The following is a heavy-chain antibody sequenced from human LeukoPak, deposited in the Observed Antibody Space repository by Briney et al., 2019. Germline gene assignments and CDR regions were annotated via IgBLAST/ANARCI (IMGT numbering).Heavy chain of an antibody. CDR1: GFTFSSYA. Sequence: GGSLRLSCAASGFTFSSYAMSWVRQAPGKGLEWVSAISGSGGSTYYADSVKGRFTISRDNSKNTLYLQMNSLRAEDTAVYYCAKFYSSGWYRVDYYYYYYMDVWGKGTTVTVSS. J-gene: IGHJ6*03. CDR2: ISGSGGST. D-gene: IGHD6-19*01. CDR3: AKFYSSGWYRVDYYYYYYMDV. V-gene: IGHV3-23*01.